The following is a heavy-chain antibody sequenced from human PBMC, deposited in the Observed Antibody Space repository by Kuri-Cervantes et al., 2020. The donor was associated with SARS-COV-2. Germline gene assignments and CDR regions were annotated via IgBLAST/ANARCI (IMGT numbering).Heavy chain of an antibody. Sequence: GESLKISCAASGFTFSSYSMNWVRQAPGKGLEWVAVISYNGSNKYYADSVKGRFTISRDNSKNTLYLQMNSLRAEDTAVYYCAREGIHDIVVVPAAIALDYWGQGTLVTVSS. CDR3: AREGIHDIVVVPAAIALDY. CDR1: GFTFSSYS. V-gene: IGHV3-30*03. J-gene: IGHJ4*02. CDR2: ISYNGSNK. D-gene: IGHD2-2*01.